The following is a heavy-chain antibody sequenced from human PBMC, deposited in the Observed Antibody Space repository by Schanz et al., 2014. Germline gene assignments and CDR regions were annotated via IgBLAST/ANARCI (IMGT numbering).Heavy chain of an antibody. J-gene: IGHJ2*01. CDR3: ARDTTWRLDL. D-gene: IGHD1-1*01. CDR1: GGSISSATYY. CDR2: VFPNGIT. Sequence: QVQLQESGPGLVKPSQTLSLTCTVSGGSISSATYYWSWIRQPAGKALEWVGRVFPNGITNYNPSLKSRVPIPLDTSKNQFSLPLTSLTAADTAVYYCARDTTWRLDLWGRGTLVTVSS. V-gene: IGHV4-61*02.